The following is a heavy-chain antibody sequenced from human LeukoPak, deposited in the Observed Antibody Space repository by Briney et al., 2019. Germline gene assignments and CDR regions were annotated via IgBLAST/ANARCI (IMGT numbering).Heavy chain of an antibody. CDR3: ARARDTINRFDP. Sequence: GTSLRLSCAASGFTFSSYGMHWVRQAPGKGLEWVAVISYDGLNKYYADSVKGRFTISRDNSKNTLYLQMNSLRAEDTAVYYCARARDTINRFDPWGQGTLVTVSS. CDR2: ISYDGLNK. D-gene: IGHD5-24*01. J-gene: IGHJ5*02. V-gene: IGHV3-30*03. CDR1: GFTFSSYG.